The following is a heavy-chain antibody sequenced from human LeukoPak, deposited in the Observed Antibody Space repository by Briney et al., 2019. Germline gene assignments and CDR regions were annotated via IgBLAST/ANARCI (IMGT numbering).Heavy chain of an antibody. Sequence: ASVKVSCKASGYTFTSYYMHWVRQATGQGLEWMGWMNPNSGNTGYAQKFQGRVTITRNTSISTAYMELSSLRSEDTAVYYCASGENWMYAFDIWGQGTMVTVSS. D-gene: IGHD1-1*01. V-gene: IGHV1-8*03. CDR2: MNPNSGNT. CDR1: GYTFTSYY. J-gene: IGHJ3*02. CDR3: ASGENWMYAFDI.